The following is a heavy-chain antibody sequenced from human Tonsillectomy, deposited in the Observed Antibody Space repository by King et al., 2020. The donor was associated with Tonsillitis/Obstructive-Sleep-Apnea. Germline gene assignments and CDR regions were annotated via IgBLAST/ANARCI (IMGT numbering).Heavy chain of an antibody. D-gene: IGHD6-13*01. Sequence: QLQESGPGLVKPSETLSLTCTLSGGSISSYYWSWIRQPAGKGLEWIGLIDTSGNTNYNPSLKTRVTMSVDTSKNQFSLKLSSVTAADTAVYYCARDLSSSPYNWFDPWGQGILVTVSS. CDR1: GGSISSYY. J-gene: IGHJ5*02. V-gene: IGHV4-4*07. CDR2: IDTSGNT. CDR3: ARDLSSSPYNWFDP.